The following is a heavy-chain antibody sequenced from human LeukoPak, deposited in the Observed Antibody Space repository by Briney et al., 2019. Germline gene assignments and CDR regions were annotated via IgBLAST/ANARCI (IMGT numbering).Heavy chain of an antibody. Sequence: GASVKVSCKAPGYDFTRVGITWVRRSPGQGLKCMEWISPYNGNTRYAQKFQGRVAMTTDTSTTTAYMELRGLRFNDTAVYYCARAGSGSGWYFDYWGQGTLVTVSS. D-gene: IGHD6-19*01. V-gene: IGHV1-18*01. CDR3: ARAGSGSGWYFDY. CDR1: GYDFTRVG. CDR2: ISPYNGNT. J-gene: IGHJ4*02.